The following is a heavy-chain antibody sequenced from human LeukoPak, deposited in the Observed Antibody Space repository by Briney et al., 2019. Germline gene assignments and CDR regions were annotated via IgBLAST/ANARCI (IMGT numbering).Heavy chain of an antibody. CDR3: AREENSGSYLSYYYYGMDV. V-gene: IGHV3-30-3*01. CDR1: GFTFSSYA. CDR2: ISYDGSNK. D-gene: IGHD1-26*01. Sequence: GRSLRLSCAASGFTFSSYAMHWVRQAPGKGLEWVAVISYDGSNKYYADSVKGRFTISRDNSKNTLYLQMNSLRAEDTTVYYCAREENSGSYLSYYYYGMDVWGQGTTVTVSS. J-gene: IGHJ6*02.